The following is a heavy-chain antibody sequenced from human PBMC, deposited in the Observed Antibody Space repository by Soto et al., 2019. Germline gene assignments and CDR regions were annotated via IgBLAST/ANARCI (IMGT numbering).Heavy chain of an antibody. CDR1: GFTFSDYY. V-gene: IGHV3-11*01. J-gene: IGHJ4*02. Sequence: PGGSLRVSCAASGFTFSDYYMSWIRQAPGKGLEWVSYISSSGSTIYYADSVKGRFTISRDNAKNSLYLQMNSLRAEDTAVYYCAPNPRPRTYYYDSSGREPFDYWGQGTLVTVSS. CDR2: ISSSGSTI. D-gene: IGHD3-22*01. CDR3: APNPRPRTYYYDSSGREPFDY.